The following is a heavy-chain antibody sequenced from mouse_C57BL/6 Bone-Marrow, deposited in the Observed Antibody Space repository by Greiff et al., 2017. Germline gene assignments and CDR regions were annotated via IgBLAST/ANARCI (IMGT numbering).Heavy chain of an antibody. CDR2: IDPSDSYT. Sequence: VQLKQPGAELVMPGASVKLSCKASGYTFTSYWMHWVKQRPGQGLEWIGEIDPSDSYTNYNQKFKGKSTLTVDKSSSTAYMQLSSLTSEDSAVYYCARSYPDYWGQGTTLTVSS. V-gene: IGHV1-69*01. J-gene: IGHJ2*01. CDR1: GYTFTSYW. D-gene: IGHD2-12*01. CDR3: ARSYPDY.